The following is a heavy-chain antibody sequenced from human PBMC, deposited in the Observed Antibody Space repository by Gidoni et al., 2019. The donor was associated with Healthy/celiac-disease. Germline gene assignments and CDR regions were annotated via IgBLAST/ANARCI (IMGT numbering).Heavy chain of an antibody. Sequence: QVQLVESGGGVVQPGRSLRLSCAASGFTFSSYGMHWVRQAPGKGLEWVAVISYDGSNKYYADSVKGRFTISRDNSKNTLYLQVNSLRAEDTAVYYCAIIPSGSYYALDYWGQGTLVTVSS. V-gene: IGHV3-30*03. CDR3: AIIPSGSYYALDY. J-gene: IGHJ4*02. CDR1: GFTFSSYG. D-gene: IGHD1-26*01. CDR2: ISYDGSNK.